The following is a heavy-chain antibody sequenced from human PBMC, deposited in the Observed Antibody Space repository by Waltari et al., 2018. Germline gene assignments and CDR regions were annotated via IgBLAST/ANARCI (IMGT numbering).Heavy chain of an antibody. CDR2: VHRSGKT. V-gene: IGHV4-4*02. J-gene: IGHJ4*02. Sequence: QVQLQESGPGLVKPSGTLSLTCAVSGDSMSGRDWWSWVRQAPGKGLEWVGQVHRSGKTRDSPSLETRVTVSIDTSNKQCALILTSATAADTAVYYCARDRGRGLYFDSWGQGTLVTVSP. D-gene: IGHD2-15*01. CDR3: ARDRGRGLYFDS. CDR1: GDSMSGRDW.